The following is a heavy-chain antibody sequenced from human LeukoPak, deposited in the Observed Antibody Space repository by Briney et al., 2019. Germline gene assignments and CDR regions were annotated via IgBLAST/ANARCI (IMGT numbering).Heavy chain of an antibody. CDR2: ISYDGSNK. CDR3: ATTRVTHYYFDY. Sequence: GGSLRLSCAASEFTFSSYAMHWVRQAPGKGLEWVAVISYDGSNKYYADSVKGRFTISRDNSKNTLYLQMNSLRAEDTAVYYCATTRVTHYYFDYWGQGTLVTVSS. J-gene: IGHJ4*02. D-gene: IGHD4-23*01. V-gene: IGHV3-30-3*01. CDR1: EFTFSSYA.